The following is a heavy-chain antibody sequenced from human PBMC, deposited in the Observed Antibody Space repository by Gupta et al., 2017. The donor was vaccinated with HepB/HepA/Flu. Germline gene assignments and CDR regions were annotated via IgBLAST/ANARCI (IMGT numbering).Heavy chain of an antibody. CDR2: INHSGST. J-gene: IGHJ4*02. Sequence: QVQLQQWGAGLLKPSETLSLTCAVYGGSFSGYYWTWIRQPPGKGLEWIGEINHSGSTNYNPSLKSRVTISVDTSRNQFSLRLTSVTAADTALYYCARARAAAALPFEYWGQGILVTVSS. V-gene: IGHV4-34*01. D-gene: IGHD6-13*01. CDR1: GGSFSGYY. CDR3: ARARAAAALPFEY.